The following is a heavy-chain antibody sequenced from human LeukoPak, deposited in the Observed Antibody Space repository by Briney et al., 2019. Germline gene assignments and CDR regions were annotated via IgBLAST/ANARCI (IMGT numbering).Heavy chain of an antibody. CDR3: AREVMVVAATTFWYFDL. V-gene: IGHV3-21*01. CDR1: RFTFSSYS. CDR2: ISSTGSYI. D-gene: IGHD2-15*01. J-gene: IGHJ2*01. Sequence: GGSLRLSCAASRFTFSSYSIHWVRQAPGKGLEWVASISSTGSYIYYADSVKGRFTISRDNAKNSLYLQMNSLRADDTAVYYCAREVMVVAATTFWYFDLWGRGTLVTVSS.